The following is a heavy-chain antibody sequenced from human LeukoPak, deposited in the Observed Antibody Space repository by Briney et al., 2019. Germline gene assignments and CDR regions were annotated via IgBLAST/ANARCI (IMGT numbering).Heavy chain of an antibody. V-gene: IGHV4-59*02. D-gene: IGHD7-27*01. CDR1: GGSVSDYY. CDR2: IYHTGST. Sequence: PSETLTLTCTISGGSVSDYYWSWIRQSPGKGLEWIGYIYHTGSTSYSPCLKSRVTISADTSQNQFSLKLSSVTAADTAVYYCASRKLGNDYWGQGTLVTVSS. CDR3: ASRKLGNDY. J-gene: IGHJ4*02.